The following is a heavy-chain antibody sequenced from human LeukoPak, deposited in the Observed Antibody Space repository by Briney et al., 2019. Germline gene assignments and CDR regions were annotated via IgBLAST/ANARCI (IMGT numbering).Heavy chain of an antibody. V-gene: IGHV3-72*01. CDR1: GFTFSDHF. CDR2: TRNKANSYIT. CDR3: ASIRGTFGY. D-gene: IGHD1-26*01. J-gene: IGHJ4*02. Sequence: GGSLKLSCAASGFTFSDHFLDWVRQAPGKGLEWVGRTRNKANSYITEYAASVKGRFTISRDDSKNSLYLQMSSLKTDDTAMYYCASIRGTFGYWGQGTLVTVSS.